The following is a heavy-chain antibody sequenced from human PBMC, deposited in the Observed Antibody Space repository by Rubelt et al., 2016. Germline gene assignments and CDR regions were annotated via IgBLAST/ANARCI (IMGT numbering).Heavy chain of an antibody. V-gene: IGHV3-23*01. D-gene: IGHD6-19*01. CDR3: AKGLKSDSSGWPS. CDR2: ISGSGGST. Sequence: EVQLLESGGGLVQPGGSLRLSCAASGFTISSYAMSWVRQAPGKGLEWVSAISGSGGSTYYADSVKGRFTISRDNSKNPLYLQMNSLRAEETAGYYCAKGLKSDSSGWPSWGQGTLVTVSS. CDR1: GFTISSYA. J-gene: IGHJ4*02.